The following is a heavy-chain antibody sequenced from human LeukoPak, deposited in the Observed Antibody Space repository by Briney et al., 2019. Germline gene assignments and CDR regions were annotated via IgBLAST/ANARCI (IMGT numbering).Heavy chain of an antibody. D-gene: IGHD4-17*01. J-gene: IGHJ4*02. Sequence: ASVKVSCKASGYTFTGYYMHWVRQAPGQGLEWMGWINPNSGGTNYAQKFQGRVTMTRDTSISTAYMELSRLRSDDTAVYYCARDGDYGDYVAPDYWGQGTLVTVSS. V-gene: IGHV1-2*02. CDR3: ARDGDYGDYVAPDY. CDR2: INPNSGGT. CDR1: GYTFTGYY.